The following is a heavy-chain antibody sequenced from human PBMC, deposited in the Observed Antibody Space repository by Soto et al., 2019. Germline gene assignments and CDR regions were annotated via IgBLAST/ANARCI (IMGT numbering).Heavy chain of an antibody. V-gene: IGHV4-59*01. J-gene: IGHJ6*02. CDR1: GGSISSYY. CDR3: ASSNIAAAGFYYYGMDV. CDR2: IYYSGSP. D-gene: IGHD6-13*01. Sequence: SETLSLTCTVAGGSISSYYWIWILQPPGKGLEWIGYIYYSGSPNYNPSLKSRVTISVDTSKNQFSLKLSSVTAADTAAYYCASSNIAAAGFYYYGMDVWGRGTTVTVS.